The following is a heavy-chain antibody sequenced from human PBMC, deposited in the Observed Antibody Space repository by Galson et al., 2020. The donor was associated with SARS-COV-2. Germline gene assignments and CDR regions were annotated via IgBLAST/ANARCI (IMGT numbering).Heavy chain of an antibody. V-gene: IGHV1-46*01. D-gene: IGHD2-15*01. J-gene: IGHJ6*03. Sequence: ASVKVSCKASGYTFTSYYMHWVRQAPGQGLEWMGIINPSGGSTSYAQKFQGRVTMTRDTSTSTVYMELSSLRSEDTAVYYCARDTVVVVAATLFRMDGWGNGTTVTVSS. CDR1: GYTFTSYY. CDR3: ARDTVVVVAATLFRMDG. CDR2: INPSGGST.